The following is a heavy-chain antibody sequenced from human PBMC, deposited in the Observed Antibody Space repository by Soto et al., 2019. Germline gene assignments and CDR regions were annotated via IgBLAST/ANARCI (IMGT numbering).Heavy chain of an antibody. D-gene: IGHD2-2*01. V-gene: IGHV1-46*01. Sequence: ASVKVSCKASGYTFTSYYMHWVRQAPGQGLEWMGIINPSGGSTSYAQKFQGRVTMTRDTSTSTVYMELSSLRSEDTAVYYCAREAVPAAIFLSYGMDVWGQGTTVTVSS. CDR1: GYTFTSYY. J-gene: IGHJ6*02. CDR2: INPSGGST. CDR3: AREAVPAAIFLSYGMDV.